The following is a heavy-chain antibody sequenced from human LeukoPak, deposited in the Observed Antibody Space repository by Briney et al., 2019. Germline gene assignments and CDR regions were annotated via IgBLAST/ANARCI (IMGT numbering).Heavy chain of an antibody. J-gene: IGHJ4*02. CDR1: GFTFSSYW. CDR3: ARDRPGGSGSYYPFDY. CDR2: INSDGSST. Sequence: GGSLRLSCAASGFTFSSYWMHWVRQAPGKGLVWVSRINSDGSSTSYADSVKGRSTISRDNAKNTLYLQMNSLRAEDTAVYYCARDRPGGSGSYYPFDYWGQGTLVTVSS. V-gene: IGHV3-74*01. D-gene: IGHD3-10*01.